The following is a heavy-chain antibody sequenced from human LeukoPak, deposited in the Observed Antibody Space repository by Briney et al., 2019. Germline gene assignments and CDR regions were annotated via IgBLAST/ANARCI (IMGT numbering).Heavy chain of an antibody. D-gene: IGHD3-16*01. Sequence: PSETLSLTCTVSGFSIIRGYYWGWIRQPPGKGLEWIGSIHHSGNTYYNLSLKSRVTISVDTSKNQFSLKLSSVTAADTAVYYCARNLDTFEAFDIWGQGTMVTVSS. CDR2: IHHSGNT. CDR1: GFSIIRGYY. CDR3: ARNLDTFEAFDI. J-gene: IGHJ3*02. V-gene: IGHV4-38-2*02.